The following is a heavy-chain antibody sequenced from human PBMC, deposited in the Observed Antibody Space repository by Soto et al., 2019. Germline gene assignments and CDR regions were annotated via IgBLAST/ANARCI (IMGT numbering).Heavy chain of an antibody. CDR2: IWYDGSNK. J-gene: IGHJ6*02. CDR1: GFIFNRYG. CDR3: AKDRGHYGSGSYYGTLHYYGMDV. Sequence: GGSLRLSCAASGFIFNRYGMHWVRQVPGKGLEWVADIWYDGSNKNYADSVKGRFTISRDNSKNTLYLQMNSLRGDDTAVYYCAKDRGHYGSGSYYGTLHYYGMDVWGQGTTVTVSS. V-gene: IGHV3-30*02. D-gene: IGHD3-10*01.